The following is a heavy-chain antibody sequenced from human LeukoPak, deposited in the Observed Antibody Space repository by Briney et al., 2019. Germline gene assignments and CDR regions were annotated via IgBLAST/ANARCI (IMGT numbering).Heavy chain of an antibody. CDR3: ARITMVRGVIYAFDI. CDR1: GYTFTNYD. Sequence: ASVRVSCKASGYTFTNYDINWVRQATGQGLEWMGYMKPNSGNTGYAQKFQGRVTMTRNTSISTAYMELSSLRSEDTAVYYCARITMVRGVIYAFDIWXQGTMVTVSS. D-gene: IGHD3-10*01. V-gene: IGHV1-8*01. J-gene: IGHJ3*02. CDR2: MKPNSGNT.